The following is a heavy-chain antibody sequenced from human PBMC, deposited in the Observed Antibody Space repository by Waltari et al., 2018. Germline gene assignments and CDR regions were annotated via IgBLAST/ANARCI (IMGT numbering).Heavy chain of an antibody. CDR2: INPNSGAT. V-gene: IGHV1-2*06. D-gene: IGHD5-18*01. CDR3: ASRGDSSMVT. J-gene: IGHJ5*02. CDR1: GYTFTAYF. Sequence: QVQLMQSGAEVKEPGASVRVSCKASGYTFTAYFMHWVRQAPGQGLEWMGRINPNSGATNYAQNFQGKFTMTRDTSITTVYMELTRLRSDDTAVYYCASRGDSSMVTWGQGTLVTVSS.